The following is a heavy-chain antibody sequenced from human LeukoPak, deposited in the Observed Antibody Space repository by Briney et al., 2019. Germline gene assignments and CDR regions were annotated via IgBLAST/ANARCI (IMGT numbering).Heavy chain of an antibody. Sequence: SVKVSCKASGGTFSSYAISWVRQAPGQGLEWMGRIIPIFGTANYAQKFQGRVTITADKSTSTAYMELSSLRSEDTAVYYCASVGMTGLTTVTTSGAFDIWGQGTMVTVS. CDR3: ASVGMTGLTTVTTSGAFDI. CDR1: GGTFSSYA. CDR2: IIPIFGTA. J-gene: IGHJ3*02. V-gene: IGHV1-69*06. D-gene: IGHD4-17*01.